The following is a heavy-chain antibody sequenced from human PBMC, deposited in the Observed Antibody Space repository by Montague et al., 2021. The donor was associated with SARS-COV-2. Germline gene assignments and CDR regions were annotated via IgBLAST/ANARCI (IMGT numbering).Heavy chain of an antibody. CDR1: GGSFSGYY. V-gene: IGHV4-34*01. CDR2: INHSGST. Sequence: SETLSLTCAVYGGSFSGYYWSWIRQPPGKGLEWIGEINHSGSTNYNPSRKSRATISVETSKNQFSLKLSSVTAAGTAVYYCARRSRVVTAIWALRTSLSSWFDSWGQGTLVTVSS. D-gene: IGHD2-21*02. J-gene: IGHJ5*01. CDR3: ARRSRVVTAIWALRTSLSSWFDS.